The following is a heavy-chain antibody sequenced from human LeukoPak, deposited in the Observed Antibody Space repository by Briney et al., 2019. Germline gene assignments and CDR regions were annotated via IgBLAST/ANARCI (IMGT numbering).Heavy chain of an antibody. J-gene: IGHJ4*02. CDR1: GGSFSGYY. CDR3: AREGFGNLDY. V-gene: IGHV4-34*01. CDR2: INHSGST. D-gene: IGHD1-14*01. Sequence: SETLSLTCAVYGGSFSGYYRSWIRQPPGKGLEWIGEINHSGSTNYNPSLKSRVTISVDTSKNQFSLKLSSVTAADTAVYYCAREGFGNLDYWGQGTLVTVSS.